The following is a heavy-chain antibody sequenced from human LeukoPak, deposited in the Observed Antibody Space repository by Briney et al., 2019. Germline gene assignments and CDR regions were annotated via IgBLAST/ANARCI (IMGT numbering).Heavy chain of an antibody. CDR1: GFTFSSYR. J-gene: IGHJ4*02. V-gene: IGHV3-21*01. CDR3: ARGAEYSGAWCQDY. D-gene: IGHD6-19*01. Sequence: GGSLRLSCAASGFTFSSYRMSWVRQAPGKGLEWVSSISSSNTYIYYADSVKGRFTISRDNAKNSLSLQMNSLRAEDTAVYYCARGAEYSGAWCQDYWGQGTLVTVSS. CDR2: ISSSNTYI.